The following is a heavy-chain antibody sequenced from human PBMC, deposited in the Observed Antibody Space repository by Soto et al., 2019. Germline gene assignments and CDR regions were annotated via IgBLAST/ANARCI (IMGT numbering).Heavy chain of an antibody. J-gene: IGHJ4*02. CDR2: ISLSGGTT. Sequence: GGSLRLSCAACGFTFKDYAMSWVRQAPGKGLEWVSFISLSGGTTYYGDSVRGRFTVSRDNSKNTLYLQMRSLRAEDTAMYFCAKDFFRYSSGWYSDNWGQGTLVTVSS. CDR3: AKDFFRYSSGWYSDN. D-gene: IGHD6-19*01. V-gene: IGHV3-23*01. CDR1: GFTFKDYA.